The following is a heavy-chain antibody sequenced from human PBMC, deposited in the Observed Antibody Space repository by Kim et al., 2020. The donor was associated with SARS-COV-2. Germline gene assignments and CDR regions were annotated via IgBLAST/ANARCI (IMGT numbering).Heavy chain of an antibody. Sequence: PSLKSRVTISVDTSKNQFSLKLSAVTAADTAVYYCARDRGRAGTYQPFDYWGQGTLVTVSS. D-gene: IGHD6-19*01. V-gene: IGHV4-39*07. CDR3: ARDRGRAGTYQPFDY. J-gene: IGHJ4*02.